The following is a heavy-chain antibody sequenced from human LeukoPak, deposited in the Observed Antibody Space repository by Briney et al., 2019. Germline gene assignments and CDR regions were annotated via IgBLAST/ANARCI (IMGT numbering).Heavy chain of an antibody. Sequence: GGSLRLSCAASGFTFSSYVMSWVRQAPGKGLEWVSAISGSGGSTYYADTVKGRFTISRDNSKNTLYLQMNSLRAEDTAVYYCAKSIAAAGIGWFDPWGQGTLVTVSS. J-gene: IGHJ5*02. D-gene: IGHD6-13*01. V-gene: IGHV3-23*01. CDR1: GFTFSSYV. CDR2: ISGSGGST. CDR3: AKSIAAAGIGWFDP.